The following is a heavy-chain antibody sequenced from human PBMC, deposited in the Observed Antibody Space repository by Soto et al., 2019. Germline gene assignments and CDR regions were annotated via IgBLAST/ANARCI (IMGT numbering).Heavy chain of an antibody. CDR1: GFMFSSFA. CDR2: TRSNGEHT. D-gene: IGHD2-2*01. V-gene: IGHV3-23*01. Sequence: EVQILESGGGMVQPGGSLRLSCAGSGFMFSSFAMTWVRQAPGKGLEWVSTTRSNGEHTYYADSVKGRFTVSRDHSKNTLFLEMSSLRAEDSAIYYCAKDSKSVSVSAARVYGMDVWGQGTTVTVSS. CDR3: AKDSKSVSVSAARVYGMDV. J-gene: IGHJ6*02.